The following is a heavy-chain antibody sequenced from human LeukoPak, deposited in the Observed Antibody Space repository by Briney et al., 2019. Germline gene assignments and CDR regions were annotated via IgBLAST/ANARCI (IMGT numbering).Heavy chain of an antibody. CDR2: IKQEGSEK. D-gene: IGHD6-19*01. J-gene: IGHJ4*02. CDR3: ARARGSGWTPDFDY. CDR1: GFTFSSYW. V-gene: IGHV3-7*01. Sequence: GGSLRLSCAASGFTFSSYWMSWVRQAPGKGLGWVANIKQEGSEKYYVDSVKGRFTISRDNAKNSPYLQMNSLRAEDTAVYYCARARGSGWTPDFDYWGQGTLVTVSS.